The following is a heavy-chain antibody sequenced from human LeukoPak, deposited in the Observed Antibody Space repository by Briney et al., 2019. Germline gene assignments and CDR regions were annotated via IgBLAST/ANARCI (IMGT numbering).Heavy chain of an antibody. CDR1: GFTFSSYS. J-gene: IGHJ4*02. CDR2: ISSSSSTI. CDR3: ARDRGVVHLPYYFDY. D-gene: IGHD3-3*01. Sequence: GGSLTLSCAASGFTFSSYSMNWVRQAPGKGLEWVSYISSSSSTIYYADSVKGRFTISRDNAKNSLYLQMNSLRAEDTAVYYCARDRGVVHLPYYFDYWGQGTLVTVSS. V-gene: IGHV3-48*04.